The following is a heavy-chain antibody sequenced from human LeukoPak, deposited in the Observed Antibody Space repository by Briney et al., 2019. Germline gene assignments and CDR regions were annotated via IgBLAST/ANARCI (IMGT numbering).Heavy chain of an antibody. J-gene: IGHJ4*02. D-gene: IGHD2-15*01. CDR3: AVTAATWAIYYFDY. CDR2: MNPNSGNT. CDR1: GYTFTSYD. V-gene: IGHV1-8*01. Sequence: GASVKVSCKASGYTFTSYDISWVRQATGQGLEGRGWMNPNSGNTGYAQKFQGRVTMTRNTTISTAYMELSSLRSEDTAVYYCAVTAATWAIYYFDYWGQGTLVTVSS.